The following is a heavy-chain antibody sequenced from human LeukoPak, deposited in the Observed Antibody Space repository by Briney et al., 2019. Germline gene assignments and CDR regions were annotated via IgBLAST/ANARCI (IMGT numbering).Heavy chain of an antibody. J-gene: IGHJ4*02. V-gene: IGHV3-53*01. Sequence: GGSLRLSCAASGFTVSGNYMSWVRQTPGKGLEWISVIYSGGNTYYADSVKGRFTISRDNSKNTLYLQMNSLRVEDTAMYYCARDLVKAVAGTGDWGQGTLVTVSS. CDR3: ARDLVKAVAGTGD. D-gene: IGHD6-19*01. CDR2: IYSGGNT. CDR1: GFTVSGNY.